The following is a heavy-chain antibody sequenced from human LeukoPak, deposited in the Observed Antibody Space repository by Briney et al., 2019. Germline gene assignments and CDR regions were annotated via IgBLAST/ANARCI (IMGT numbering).Heavy chain of an antibody. D-gene: IGHD4-17*01. Sequence: GGSLRLSCAASGFTFSSYSMNWVRQAPGKGLEWLSYVRTGGGSMYYADSVKGRFTISRDNAKNSLYLQMNGLRAEDTAVYYCATYTSVTNAFDIWGQGTMVTVSS. CDR1: GFTFSSYS. CDR3: ATYTSVTNAFDI. V-gene: IGHV3-48*01. CDR2: VRTGGGSM. J-gene: IGHJ3*02.